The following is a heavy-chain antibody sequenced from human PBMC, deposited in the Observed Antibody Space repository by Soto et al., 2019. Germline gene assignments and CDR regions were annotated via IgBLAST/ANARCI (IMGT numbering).Heavy chain of an antibody. CDR2: ISYDGSNK. J-gene: IGHJ6*02. V-gene: IGHV3-30*03. CDR1: GFTFSSYG. Sequence: PGGSLRLSCAASGFTFSSYGMHWVRQAPGKGLEWVALISYDGSNKYYTDSVKGRFTISRDNSRNTLYLQMNSLRAEDTALYYCTGTYSSRGRYYYYGMDVWGQGTTVTVSS. CDR3: TGTYSSRGRYYYYGMDV. D-gene: IGHD6-13*01.